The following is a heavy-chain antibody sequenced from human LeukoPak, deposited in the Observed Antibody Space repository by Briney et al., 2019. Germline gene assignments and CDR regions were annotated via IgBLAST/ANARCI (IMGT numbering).Heavy chain of an antibody. CDR3: ATLRDGYEFDY. CDR2: IYNSGTT. D-gene: IGHD5-24*01. CDR1: GXSINSDY. Sequence: PSETLSLTCTVSGXSINSDYWSWIRQPPGKGQEWIGYIYNSGTTNYNPSLKSRVTISVDTSKNQFSLKLTSVTAADTAMYYCATLRDGYEFDYWGQGTLVTVSS. J-gene: IGHJ4*02. V-gene: IGHV4-59*01.